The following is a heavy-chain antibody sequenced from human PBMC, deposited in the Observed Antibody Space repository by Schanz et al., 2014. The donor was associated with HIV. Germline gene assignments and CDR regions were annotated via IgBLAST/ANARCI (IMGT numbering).Heavy chain of an antibody. Sequence: EVQLVESGGGLVQPGRSLRLSCAGSGFTFGNYAMHWVRQAPGKGLEWVSGISWNSGSIGYADSVKGRFTISRDNAKNSLYLQMNSLRAEDTAVYYCAKIISGSPYYYYGLDVWGLGTTVTVSS. CDR1: GFTFGNYA. CDR2: ISWNSGSI. D-gene: IGHD1-26*01. CDR3: AKIISGSPYYYYGLDV. V-gene: IGHV3-9*01. J-gene: IGHJ6*02.